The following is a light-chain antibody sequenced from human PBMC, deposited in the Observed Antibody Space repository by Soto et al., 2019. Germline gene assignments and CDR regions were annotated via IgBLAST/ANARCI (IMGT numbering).Light chain of an antibody. CDR2: AES. V-gene: IGKV1-39*01. J-gene: IGKJ4*01. CDR1: QSITTY. CDR3: QQSYTTPPT. Sequence: DIQMTQSPSSLSASVGDRVTITCRASQSITTYLNWYQQKPGEAPRLLIYAESSLQSGVPSRFSGSGFGTDFTLTISSLQPEDFATYYCQQSYTTPPTFGGGTKVEIK.